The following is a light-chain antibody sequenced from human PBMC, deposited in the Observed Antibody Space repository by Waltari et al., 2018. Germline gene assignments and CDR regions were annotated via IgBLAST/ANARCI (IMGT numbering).Light chain of an antibody. CDR2: EVS. V-gene: IGLV2-8*01. J-gene: IGLJ2*01. CDR3: SSYAGSNNVV. CDR1: SSDVGGYNY. Sequence: QSALTQPPSASGSHGQSVTFSCTGTSSDVGGYNYVSWYQQHPGKAPKLMIYEVSKRPSGVPDRFSGSKSGNTAFLTVSGLQAEDEADYYCSSYAGSNNVVFGGGTKLTVL.